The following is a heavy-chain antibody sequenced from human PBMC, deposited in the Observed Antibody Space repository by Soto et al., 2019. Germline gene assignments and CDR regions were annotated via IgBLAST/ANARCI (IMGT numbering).Heavy chain of an antibody. J-gene: IGHJ4*02. CDR3: ARDYDFWSGYYGDYFDY. D-gene: IGHD3-3*01. CDR2: ISAYNGNT. V-gene: IGHV1-18*01. CDR1: GYTFTSYG. Sequence: ASVKVSCKASGYTFTSYGISWVRQAPGQGLEWMGWISAYNGNTNYAQKLQGRVTMTTDTSTSTAYMELRSLRSDDTAVYYCARDYDFWSGYYGDYFDYWGQGTLVTVSS.